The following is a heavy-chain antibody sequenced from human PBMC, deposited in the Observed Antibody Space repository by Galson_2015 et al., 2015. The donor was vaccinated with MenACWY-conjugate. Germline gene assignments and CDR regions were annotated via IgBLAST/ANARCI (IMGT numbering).Heavy chain of an antibody. V-gene: IGHV3-23*01. CDR2: ISGSGGST. D-gene: IGHD5-18*01. J-gene: IGHJ2*01. Sequence: SLRLSCAASGFTFSSYAMSWVRQAPGKGLEWVSAISGSGGSTYYADSVKGRFTISRDNSKNTLYLQMNSLRAEDTAVYYCAKGVEGYSYGWYFDLWGRGTLVTVSS. CDR1: GFTFSSYA. CDR3: AKGVEGYSYGWYFDL.